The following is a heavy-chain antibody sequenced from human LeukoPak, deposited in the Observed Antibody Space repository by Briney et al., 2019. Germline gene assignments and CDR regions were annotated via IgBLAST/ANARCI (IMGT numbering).Heavy chain of an antibody. J-gene: IGHJ5*02. D-gene: IGHD6-13*01. CDR2: ISDSGGTT. CDR1: GFTFSSYA. CDR3: AKQGPTAAGNNWFDP. Sequence: GGSLRLSCAASGFTFSSYAMSWVRQAPGKGLEWISIISDSGGTTYYADSVKGRFTISRDNSKNTLYLQMNSLRADDTAVYYCAKQGPTAAGNNWFDPWGQGTLVTVSS. V-gene: IGHV3-23*01.